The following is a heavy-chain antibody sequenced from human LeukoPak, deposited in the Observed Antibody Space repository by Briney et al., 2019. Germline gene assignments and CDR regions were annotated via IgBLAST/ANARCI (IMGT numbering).Heavy chain of an antibody. CDR1: GFNFINYS. CDR2: ISGRSVTI. Sequence: GGSLRLSCAASGFNFINYSMNWVRQAPGKGLEWISYISGRSVTIYYADSVKGRFTISRDNAKNTLYLQMNSLRAEDTAVYYCARGIPYYWGQGTLVTASS. CDR3: ARGIPYY. V-gene: IGHV3-48*04. D-gene: IGHD2-21*01. J-gene: IGHJ4*02.